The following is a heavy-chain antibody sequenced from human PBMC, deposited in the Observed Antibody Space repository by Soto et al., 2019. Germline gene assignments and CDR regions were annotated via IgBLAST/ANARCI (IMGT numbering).Heavy chain of an antibody. CDR3: AKGLRQGVVVVPAATNWFDP. J-gene: IGHJ5*02. CDR2: ISGSGGST. V-gene: IGHV3-23*01. Sequence: EVQLLESGGGLVQPGGSLRLSCAASGFTFSSYAMSWVRQAPGKGLEWVSAISGSGGSTYYADSVKGRFTISRDNSKNTLYQQMNSLRAEDTAVYYCAKGLRQGVVVVPAATNWFDPWGQGTLVTVSS. D-gene: IGHD2-2*01. CDR1: GFTFSSYA.